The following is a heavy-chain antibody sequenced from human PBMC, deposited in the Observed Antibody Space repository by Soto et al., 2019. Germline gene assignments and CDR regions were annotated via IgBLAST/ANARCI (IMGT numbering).Heavy chain of an antibody. V-gene: IGHV4-61*01. Sequence: PSETLSLTCTVSGGSVSSGSYYWSWIRQPPGKGLKWIGYIYYSGSTNYNPSLKSRVTISVDTSKNQFSLKLSSVTAADTAVYYCAREAAPPVCSSGRYYFEYSGQGTLVTVSS. CDR1: GGSVSSGSYY. CDR2: IYYSGST. D-gene: IGHD6-19*01. CDR3: AREAAPPVCSSGRYYFEY. J-gene: IGHJ4*02.